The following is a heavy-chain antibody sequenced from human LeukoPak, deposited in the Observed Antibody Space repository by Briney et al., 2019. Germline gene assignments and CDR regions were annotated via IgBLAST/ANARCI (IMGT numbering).Heavy chain of an antibody. D-gene: IGHD3-22*01. V-gene: IGHV3-30*02. CDR2: IRYDGSNK. CDR1: GFTFSSYG. J-gene: IGHJ4*02. CDR3: AKDLRDYYDSSGQPD. Sequence: GGSLRLSCAASGFTFSSYGMRWVRQAPGKGLEWVAFIRYDGSNKYYADSVKGRFTISRDNSKNTLYLQMNSLRAEDTAVYYCAKDLRDYYDSSGQPDWGQGTLVTVSS.